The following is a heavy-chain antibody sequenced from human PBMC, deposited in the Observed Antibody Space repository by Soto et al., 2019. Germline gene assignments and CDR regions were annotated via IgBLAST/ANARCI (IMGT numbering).Heavy chain of an antibody. CDR2: TYYRSKWST. J-gene: IGHJ5*02. Sequence: SQTLSLTCAISGDSVSSKSAAWNWIRQSPSRGLEWLGRTYYRSKWSTDYAISVKSRITINPDTSNNHFSLQLKSVTPEDTTVYYCTRALSGSYDHWGQGTLVTVSS. CDR1: GDSVSSKSAA. D-gene: IGHD1-26*01. CDR3: TRALSGSYDH. V-gene: IGHV6-1*01.